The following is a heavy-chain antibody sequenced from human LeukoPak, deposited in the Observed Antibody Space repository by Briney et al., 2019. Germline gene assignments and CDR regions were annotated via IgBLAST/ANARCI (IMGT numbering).Heavy chain of an antibody. D-gene: IGHD6-13*01. CDR1: GFTFSSYS. Sequence: GGSLRLSCAASGFTFSSYSMNWVRQAPGKGLEWVSHITSSGSTIYYADSVKGRFTISRDNAKNSLYLQMNSLRAEDTAVYYCARPGYSSSWSAFDIWGQGTMVTVSS. CDR2: ITSSGSTI. CDR3: ARPGYSSSWSAFDI. V-gene: IGHV3-48*04. J-gene: IGHJ3*02.